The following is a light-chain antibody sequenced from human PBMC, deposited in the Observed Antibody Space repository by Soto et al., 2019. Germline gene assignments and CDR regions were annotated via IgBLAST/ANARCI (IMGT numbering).Light chain of an antibody. J-gene: IGKJ1*01. CDR3: QNHGKT. Sequence: FVLTQSPGNLSLSPGERVTLSCKVSQSVTNSELAWYQQKPGQAPRLLIYAASSRATGIPDRFSGGGSGTDFTLTISRLEPEDSAVYYRQNHGKTFGQGTKVDIK. V-gene: IGKV3-20*01. CDR2: AAS. CDR1: QSVTNSE.